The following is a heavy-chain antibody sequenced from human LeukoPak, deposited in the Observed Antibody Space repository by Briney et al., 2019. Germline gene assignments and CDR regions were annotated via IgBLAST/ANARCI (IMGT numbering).Heavy chain of an antibody. CDR2: ISWNSGSI. CDR1: GFTFDDYA. V-gene: IGHV3-9*01. J-gene: IGHJ4*02. D-gene: IGHD6-19*01. CDR3: AKSRTGWYLFDY. Sequence: GGSLRLSCAASGFTFDDYAMPWVRQAPGKGLEWVSGISWNSGSIGYADSVKGRFTISRDNAKNSLYLQMNSLRAEDTALYYCAKSRTGWYLFDYWGQGTLVTVSS.